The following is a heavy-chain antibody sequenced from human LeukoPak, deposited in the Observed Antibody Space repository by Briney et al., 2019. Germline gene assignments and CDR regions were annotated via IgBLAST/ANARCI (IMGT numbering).Heavy chain of an antibody. D-gene: IGHD4-17*01. CDR1: GGSISSYY. Sequence: PSETLSLTCTVSGGSISSYYWSWIRQPPGKGLEWIGEINHSGSTNYNPSLKSRVTISVDTSKNQFSLKLSSVTAADTTVYYCARRNDYGDYVNDYWGQGTLVTVSS. V-gene: IGHV4-34*01. J-gene: IGHJ4*02. CDR3: ARRNDYGDYVNDY. CDR2: INHSGST.